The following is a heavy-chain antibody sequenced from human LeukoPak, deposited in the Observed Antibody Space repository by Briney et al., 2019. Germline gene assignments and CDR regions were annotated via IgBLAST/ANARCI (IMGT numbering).Heavy chain of an antibody. Sequence: PSETLSLTCTVSGGSISSGSYYWSWIRQPAGKGLEWIGRIYTSGSTNYNPSLKSRVTISVDTSKNQFSLKLTSVTTADTAVYYCAGEDYFDSSGYASWRFDIWGQGTMVTVSS. J-gene: IGHJ3*02. CDR2: IYTSGST. CDR1: GGSISSGSYY. CDR3: AGEDYFDSSGYASWRFDI. D-gene: IGHD3-22*01. V-gene: IGHV4-61*02.